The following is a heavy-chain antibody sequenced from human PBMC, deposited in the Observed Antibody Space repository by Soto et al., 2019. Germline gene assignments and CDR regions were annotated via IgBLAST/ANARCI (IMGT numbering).Heavy chain of an antibody. V-gene: IGHV3-15*07. Sequence: EVQLVESGGGLVKPGGSLRLSCAASDFSISNAWMNWVRQAPGKGLEWVGRIKTRSEGEATDYAEPLKDRFTISRDDSKNTLFLQMNSLKTEDTAVYYCTTGSVEGVWGQGATVIVSS. CDR1: DFSISNAW. CDR3: TTGSVEGV. D-gene: IGHD2-15*01. CDR2: IKTRSEGEAT. J-gene: IGHJ6*02.